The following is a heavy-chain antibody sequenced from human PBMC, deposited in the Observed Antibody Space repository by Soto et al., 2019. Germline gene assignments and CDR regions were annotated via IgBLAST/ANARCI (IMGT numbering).Heavy chain of an antibody. CDR3: ARALMAVLEVTDYNGMDV. D-gene: IGHD6-19*01. Sequence: QVQLVESGGGVVRPGRSLRLSCSASGFTFSTYGMYWVRQAPGKGLEWVALIWNDGSHKEYADSVKGRFTTSRDNSKNTRNLQINSLPADETAVYYCARALMAVLEVTDYNGMDVWRQGTTVTVPS. CDR2: IWNDGSHK. V-gene: IGHV3-33*01. CDR1: GFTFSTYG. J-gene: IGHJ6*02.